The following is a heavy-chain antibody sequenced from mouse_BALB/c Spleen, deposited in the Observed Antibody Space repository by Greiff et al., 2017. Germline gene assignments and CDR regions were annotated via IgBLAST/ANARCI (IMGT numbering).Heavy chain of an antibody. Sequence: VNVVESGPGLVAPSQSLSITCTVSGFSLTSYGVHWVRQPPGKGLEWLGVIWAGGSTNYNSALMSRLSISKDNSKSQVFLKMNSLQTDDTAMYYCARDQGTTAPWFAYWGQGTLVTVSA. CDR1: GFSLTSYG. CDR2: IWAGGST. CDR3: ARDQGTTAPWFAY. V-gene: IGHV2-9*02. J-gene: IGHJ3*01. D-gene: IGHD1-2*01.